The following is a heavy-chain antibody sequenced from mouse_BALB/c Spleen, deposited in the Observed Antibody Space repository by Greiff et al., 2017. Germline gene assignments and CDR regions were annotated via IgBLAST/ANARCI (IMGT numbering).Heavy chain of an antibody. CDR1: GYTFTSYY. CDR3: ARGAYDGYSWFAY. J-gene: IGHJ3*01. CDR2: INPSNGGT. Sequence: QVQLQQSGAELVKPGASVKLSCKASGYTFTSYYMYWVKQRPGQGLEWIGEINPSNGGTNFNEKFKSKATLTVDKSSSTAYMELSSLTSEDSAVYYCARGAYDGYSWFAYWGQGTLVTVSA. V-gene: IGHV1-53*01. D-gene: IGHD2-3*01.